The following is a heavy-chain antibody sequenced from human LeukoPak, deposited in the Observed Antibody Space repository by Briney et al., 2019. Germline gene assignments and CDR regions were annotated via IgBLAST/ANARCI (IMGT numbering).Heavy chain of an antibody. D-gene: IGHD6-6*01. CDR2: INHSGST. V-gene: IGHV4-34*01. J-gene: IGHJ4*02. Sequence: PSETLSLACAVYGGSFSGYYWSWLRQPPGKGLEWIGEINHSGSTNYNPSLKSRVTISVDTSKNQFSLELSSVTAADTAVYYCARVYSSSSSPDYWGQGTLVTVSS. CDR1: GGSFSGYY. CDR3: ARVYSSSSSPDY.